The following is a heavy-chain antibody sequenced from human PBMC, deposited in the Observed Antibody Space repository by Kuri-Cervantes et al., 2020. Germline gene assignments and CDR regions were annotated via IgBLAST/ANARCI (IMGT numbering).Heavy chain of an antibody. CDR1: GGSISSSSYY. CDR2: IYTSGST. CDR3: AIDRNWYFDL. V-gene: IGHV4-61*02. J-gene: IGHJ2*01. Sequence: LRLSCTVSGGSISSSSYYWSWIRQPAGKGLEWIGRIYTSGSTNYNPSLKSRVTMSVDTSKNQFSLKLSSVTAADTAVYYCAIDRNWYFDLWGRGTLVTVSS.